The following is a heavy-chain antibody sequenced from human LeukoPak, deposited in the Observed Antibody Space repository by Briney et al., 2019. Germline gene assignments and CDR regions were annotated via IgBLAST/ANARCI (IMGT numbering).Heavy chain of an antibody. D-gene: IGHD3-22*01. CDR2: IYHSGST. J-gene: IGHJ1*01. CDR3: ASESHYYDSSGYYGRFQH. CDR1: GGSISSGGYY. V-gene: IGHV4-30-2*01. Sequence: SETLSLTCTVSGGSISSGGYYWSWIRQPPGKGLEWIGYIYHSGSTYYNPSLKSRVTISVDRSKNQFSLKLSSVTAADTAVYYCASESHYYDSSGYYGRFQHWGQGTLVTVSS.